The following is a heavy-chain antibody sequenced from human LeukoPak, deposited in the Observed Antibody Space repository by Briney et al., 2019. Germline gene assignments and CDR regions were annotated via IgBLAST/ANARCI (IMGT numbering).Heavy chain of an antibody. CDR2: INHSGST. Sequence: SETLSLTCAFYGGSFSGYYWSWIRQPPGKGLEWIGEINHSGSTNYNPSLKSRVTISVDTSKNQFSLKLSSVTAADTAVYYCARVRPYYYDSKRSVFDYWGQGTLVTVCS. D-gene: IGHD3-22*01. J-gene: IGHJ4*02. CDR3: ARVRPYYYDSKRSVFDY. CDR1: GGSFSGYY. V-gene: IGHV4-34*01.